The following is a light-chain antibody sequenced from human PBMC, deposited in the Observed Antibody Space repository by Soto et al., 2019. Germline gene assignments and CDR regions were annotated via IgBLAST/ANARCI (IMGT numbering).Light chain of an antibody. J-gene: IGKJ4*01. CDR2: EAS. Sequence: EIVLPQSPATLSLSPGERATLSCRASQSVRRYLAWYQQKSGQAPSLLLYEASNRAIGIPARFSGRRSGTDFTLTTSSLEPEDFAVYHCQQRTNWPLTFGGGTKVEIK. CDR1: QSVRRY. V-gene: IGKV3-11*01. CDR3: QQRTNWPLT.